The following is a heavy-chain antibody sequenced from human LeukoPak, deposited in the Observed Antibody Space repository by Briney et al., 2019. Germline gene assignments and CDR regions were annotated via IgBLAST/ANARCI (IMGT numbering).Heavy chain of an antibody. J-gene: IGHJ4*02. CDR1: GFTFSRYK. CDR2: ISSNGGNT. Sequence: PGGSLRLSCSASGFTFSRYKMHWVRQAPGKGLEYVSGISSNGGNTDYADSVKGRFTISRDNSKNTLYLQMSTLRPEDTAVYYCVKETSVVTRVFDWGQGTLVTVSS. D-gene: IGHD4-23*01. V-gene: IGHV3-64D*06. CDR3: VKETSVVTRVFD.